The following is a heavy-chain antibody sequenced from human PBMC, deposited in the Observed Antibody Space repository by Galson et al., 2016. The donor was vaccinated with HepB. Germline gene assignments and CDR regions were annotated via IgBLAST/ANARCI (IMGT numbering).Heavy chain of an antibody. Sequence: SVKVSCKASGGTFNNYGISWVRQAPGQGLEWMGGIIPIFGTANYTQRFQGRVTITADESTSTVYMELSRLSSEDTAVYFGASNPYYYDYMDVWGKGTTVTVSS. CDR3: ASNPYYYDYMDV. CDR2: IIPIFGTA. CDR1: GGTFNNYG. V-gene: IGHV1-69*13. J-gene: IGHJ6*03.